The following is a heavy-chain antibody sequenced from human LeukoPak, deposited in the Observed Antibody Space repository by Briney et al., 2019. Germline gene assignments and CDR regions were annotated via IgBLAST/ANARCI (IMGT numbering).Heavy chain of an antibody. D-gene: IGHD3-10*01. CDR3: ARVRDQTTMVRGARRGYYMDV. V-gene: IGHV4-59*01. Sequence: SETLSLTCTVSGGIVSGGSISSYYWSWIRQPPGKGLEWIGYIYYTGSTNYNPSLKSRVTISLDTSKNQFSLKLRSVTAADTAVYYCARVRDQTTMVRGARRGYYMDVWGKGTTVTISS. CDR1: GGSISSYY. J-gene: IGHJ6*03. CDR2: IYYTGST.